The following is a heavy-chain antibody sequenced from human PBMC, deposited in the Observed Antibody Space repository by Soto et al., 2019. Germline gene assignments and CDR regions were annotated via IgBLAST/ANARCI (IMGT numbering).Heavy chain of an antibody. CDR3: ARDRCRSTSSYNHRYYYGMDV. J-gene: IGHJ6*02. CDR2: TYYRSKWYN. D-gene: IGHD2-2*02. Sequence: SQTLSLTCAISGDSVSSNSAAWNWIRQSPSRGLEWLGRTYYRSKWYNDYAVSVKSRITINPDTSKNQFSLQLNSVTPEDTAVYYCARDRCRSTSSYNHRYYYGMDVWGQGTTVTVPS. V-gene: IGHV6-1*01. CDR1: GDSVSSNSAA.